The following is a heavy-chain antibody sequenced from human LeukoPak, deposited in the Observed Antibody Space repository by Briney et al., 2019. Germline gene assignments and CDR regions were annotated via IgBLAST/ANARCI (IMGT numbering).Heavy chain of an antibody. CDR2: IYYSGST. V-gene: IGHV4-59*01. J-gene: IGHJ4*02. D-gene: IGHD5-18*01. CDR1: GGSISSYY. Sequence: SETLSLTCTVSGGSISSYYWSWIRQPPGKGLEWIGYIYYSGSTNYNPSLKSRVTISVDTSENQFSLKLTSVTAADTAVYYCASLRGFSYGFDYWGQGTLVTVSS. CDR3: ASLRGFSYGFDY.